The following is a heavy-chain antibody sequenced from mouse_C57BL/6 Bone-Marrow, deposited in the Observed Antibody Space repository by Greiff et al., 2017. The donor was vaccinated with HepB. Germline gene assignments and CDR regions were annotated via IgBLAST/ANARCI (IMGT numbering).Heavy chain of an antibody. J-gene: IGHJ3*01. CDR1: GYTFTSYW. Sequence: QVQLKQPGAELVKPGASVKLSCKASGYTFTSYWMQWVKQRPGQGLEWIGEIDPSDSYTNYNQKFKGKATLTVDTSSSTAYMQLSSLTSEDSAVYYCARDGYYDYDGAWFAYWGQGTLVTVSA. CDR2: IDPSDSYT. V-gene: IGHV1-50*01. D-gene: IGHD2-4*01. CDR3: ARDGYYDYDGAWFAY.